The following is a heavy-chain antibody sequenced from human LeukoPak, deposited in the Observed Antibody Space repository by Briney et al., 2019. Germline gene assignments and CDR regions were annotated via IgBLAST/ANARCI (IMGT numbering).Heavy chain of an antibody. J-gene: IGHJ4*02. CDR1: GGSISSSSYY. D-gene: IGHD6-13*01. V-gene: IGHV4-39*01. CDR2: IYYSGSI. CDR3: ARGQGSSWSVTRPVGC. Sequence: SETLSLTCTVSGGSISSSSYYWGWIRQPPGKGLEWIGSIYYSGSIYYNPSLKSRVTISVDTSKSQFSLKLSSVTAADTAAYYCARGQGSSWSVTRPVGCWGQGTLVTVSS.